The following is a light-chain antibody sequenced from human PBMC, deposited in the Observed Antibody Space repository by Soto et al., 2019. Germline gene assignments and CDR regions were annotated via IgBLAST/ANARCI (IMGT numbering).Light chain of an antibody. J-gene: IGKJ3*01. V-gene: IGKV1-33*01. CDR1: QDIRKY. CDR2: GAS. CDR3: QHYDHLPPFT. Sequence: DIQMTQSPSSLSASVGDRVTITCQASQDIRKYLSWYQQKPGRAPKLLIYGASNLETGVPSRFSGSGYGTDFTCSISRLKPEDIATYYCQHYDHLPPFTFGRGTKVAIK.